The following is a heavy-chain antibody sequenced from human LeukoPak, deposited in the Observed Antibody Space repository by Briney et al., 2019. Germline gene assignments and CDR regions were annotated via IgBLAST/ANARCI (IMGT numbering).Heavy chain of an antibody. J-gene: IGHJ5*02. CDR1: GGSFSGYY. V-gene: IGHV4-34*01. Sequence: SETLSLTCAVYGGSFSGYYWSWVRQPLGKGLEWIGEINHSGTTNYNPSLKSRVTISVDTSKNQFSLKLSSVTAADTAVYYCAMAGSSSGWGFDPWGQGTLVTVSS. CDR2: INHSGTT. CDR3: AMAGSSSGWGFDP. D-gene: IGHD6-19*01.